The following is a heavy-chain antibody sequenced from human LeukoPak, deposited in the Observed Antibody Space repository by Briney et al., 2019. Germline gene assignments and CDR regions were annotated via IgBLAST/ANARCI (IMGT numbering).Heavy chain of an antibody. CDR1: GFTFSSYG. D-gene: IGHD6-13*01. Sequence: PGGSLRLSCAASGFTFSSYGMHWVRQAPGKGLEWVAVISYDGSNKYYADSVKGRFTTSRDNSKNTLYLQMNSLRAEDTAVYYCANLASSSWDGAAFDIWGQGTMVTVSS. V-gene: IGHV3-30*18. CDR3: ANLASSSWDGAAFDI. CDR2: ISYDGSNK. J-gene: IGHJ3*02.